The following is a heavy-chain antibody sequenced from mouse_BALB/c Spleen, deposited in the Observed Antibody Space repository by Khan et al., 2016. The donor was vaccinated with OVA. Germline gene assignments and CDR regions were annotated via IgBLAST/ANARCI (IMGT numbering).Heavy chain of an antibody. D-gene: IGHD2-10*01. Sequence: QVQLKESGPGLVAPSQSLSITCTVSGFSLTGYGVNWVRQPPGKGLEWLGMIWGDGSTDCNSGIKSRLSITKDNSKSQVFLKMNSLQTDDTARYYCARAYYANYREAMDYWGQGNSVTVSS. V-gene: IGHV2-6-7*01. CDR1: GFSLTGYG. CDR2: IWGDGST. CDR3: ARAYYANYREAMDY. J-gene: IGHJ4*01.